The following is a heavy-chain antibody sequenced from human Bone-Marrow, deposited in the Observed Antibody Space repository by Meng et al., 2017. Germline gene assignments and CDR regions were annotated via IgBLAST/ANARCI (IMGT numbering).Heavy chain of an antibody. CDR2: IRSKTDTYAT. Sequence: GESLKISCVVSGFTFSGSDVHWVRQASGKGLEWVGRIRSKTDTYATAFAASVKGRFTISRDDSKHTAYLQLNSLKNEETAVYYCTVFSRGHIWGQGKMVTVSS. D-gene: IGHD3-3*02. V-gene: IGHV3-73*01. CDR3: TVFSRGHI. J-gene: IGHJ3*02. CDR1: GFTFSGSD.